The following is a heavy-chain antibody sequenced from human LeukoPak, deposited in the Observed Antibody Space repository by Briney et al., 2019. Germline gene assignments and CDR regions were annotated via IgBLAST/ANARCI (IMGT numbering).Heavy chain of an antibody. J-gene: IGHJ4*02. V-gene: IGHV3-48*01. CDR1: GFTFSSYS. D-gene: IGHD5-18*01. CDR3: ARAYKYSYGYLPFDY. CDR2: ISSSSSTI. Sequence: PGGSLRLSCAASGFTFSSYSMNWVRQAPGKGLEWVSYISSSSSTIYYADSVKGRFTISRDNAKNSLYLQMNSLRAEDTAVYYCARAYKYSYGYLPFDYWGQGTLVTVSS.